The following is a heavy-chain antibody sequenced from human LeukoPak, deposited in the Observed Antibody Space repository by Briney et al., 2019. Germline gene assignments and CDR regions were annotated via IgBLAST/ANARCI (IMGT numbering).Heavy chain of an antibody. CDR2: IYYNGST. Sequence: SETLSLTCTVSGGSISSSSYYWGWIRQPPGKGLEWIGYIYYNGSTKYNQSLKSRVTISLDTSKNQFSLRLSSVTAADTAVYYCARDRAAGSDWLDPWGQGTLVTVSS. CDR1: GGSISSSSYY. D-gene: IGHD3-10*01. V-gene: IGHV4-39*07. J-gene: IGHJ5*02. CDR3: ARDRAAGSDWLDP.